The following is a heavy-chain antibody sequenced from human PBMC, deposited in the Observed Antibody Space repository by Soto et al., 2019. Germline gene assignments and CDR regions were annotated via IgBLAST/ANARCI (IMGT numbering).Heavy chain of an antibody. V-gene: IGHV4-59*08. CDR2: IYYSGST. Sequence: QVQLQESGPGLVKPSETLSLTCTVSGGSISSYYWSWIRQPPGKGLEWIGYIYYSGSTNYNPSLKSRVTISVDTSKNQFSLKLSSVTAADTAVYYCARLVVPAAADTPLYYYYYGMDVW. J-gene: IGHJ6*01. CDR3: ARLVVPAAADTPLYYYYYGMDV. D-gene: IGHD2-2*01. CDR1: GGSISSYY.